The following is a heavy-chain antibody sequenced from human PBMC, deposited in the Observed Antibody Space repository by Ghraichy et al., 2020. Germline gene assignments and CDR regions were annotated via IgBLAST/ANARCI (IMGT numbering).Heavy chain of an antibody. V-gene: IGHV4-59*01. D-gene: IGHD6-19*01. CDR2: IYYSGST. CDR3: ARDGLAVAGTDYYYGMDV. Sequence: SETLSLTCTVSGGSISSYYWSWIRQPPGKGLERIGYIYYSGSTNYNPSLKSRVTISVDTSKNQFSLKLSSVTAADPAVYYCARDGLAVAGTDYYYGMDVWGQGTTVTVSS. CDR1: GGSISSYY. J-gene: IGHJ6*02.